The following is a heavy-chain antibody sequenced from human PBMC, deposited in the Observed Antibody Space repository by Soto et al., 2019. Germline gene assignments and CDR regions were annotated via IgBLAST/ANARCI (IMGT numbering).Heavy chain of an antibody. Sequence: ASVKVSCKASGYTFTSYAMHWVRQAPGQRLEWMGWINAGNGNTKYSQKFQGRVTITRDTSASTAYMELSSLRSEDTAVYYCARDLGSSWYPEYFQHWGQGNLVTVSS. CDR3: ARDLGSSWYPEYFQH. V-gene: IGHV1-3*01. CDR2: INAGNGNT. CDR1: GYTFTSYA. J-gene: IGHJ1*01. D-gene: IGHD6-13*01.